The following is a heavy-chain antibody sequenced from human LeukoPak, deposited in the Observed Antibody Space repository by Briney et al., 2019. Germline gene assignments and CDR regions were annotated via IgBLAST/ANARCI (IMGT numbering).Heavy chain of an antibody. Sequence: GGSLRLSCAVSGFTFSNAWMSWVRQAPGKGLEWVGRIKSKTDGGTTDYAAPVKGRFTISRDDSENTLYLQMNSLKTEDTAEYYCTTEYYYDSSGYYYAEYFQHWGQGTLVTVSS. CDR2: IKSKTDGGTT. V-gene: IGHV3-15*01. J-gene: IGHJ1*01. D-gene: IGHD3-22*01. CDR3: TTEYYYDSSGYYYAEYFQH. CDR1: GFTFSNAW.